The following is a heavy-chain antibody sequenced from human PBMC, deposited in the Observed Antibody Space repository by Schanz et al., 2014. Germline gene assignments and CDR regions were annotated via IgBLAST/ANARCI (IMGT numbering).Heavy chain of an antibody. Sequence: EVQVVESGGGFVQPGGSLRLSCAASGFTFSSYVMNWVRQAPGRGLEWVSFISASGDSTSYADSVKGRFTISRDNSKNPLYLQMNSLRDEDTTMYYCARRVPSSFGXDVWGQGATVXVSS. J-gene: IGHJ6*02. CDR1: GFTFSSYV. V-gene: IGHV3-23*04. CDR3: ARRVPSSFGXDV. CDR2: ISASGDST. D-gene: IGHD1-1*01.